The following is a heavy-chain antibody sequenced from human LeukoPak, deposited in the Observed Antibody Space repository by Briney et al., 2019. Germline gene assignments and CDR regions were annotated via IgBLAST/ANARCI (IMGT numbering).Heavy chain of an antibody. D-gene: IGHD3-3*01. CDR2: ISAYNGST. V-gene: IGHV1-18*01. Sequence: ASVKVSCKASDFSFTSYGMSWVRQAPGQGLEWMGWISAYNGSTKYAQKLQGRVTMTTDTSTGTAYMELRSLRPDDTAVYYCARGTSNYDFWSGYYPTPTSYYGMDVWGQGTTVTVSS. CDR3: ARGTSNYDFWSGYYPTPTSYYGMDV. CDR1: DFSFTSYG. J-gene: IGHJ6*02.